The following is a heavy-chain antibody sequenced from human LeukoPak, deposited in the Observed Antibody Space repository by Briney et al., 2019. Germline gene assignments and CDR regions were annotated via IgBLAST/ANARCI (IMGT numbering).Heavy chain of an antibody. CDR3: ARGSTLIRGFDY. CDR2: IFYSGSA. J-gene: IGHJ4*02. CDR1: GGSISSGDYY. D-gene: IGHD3-10*01. Sequence: SETLSLTCTVSGGSISSGDYYWNWIRQHPEKSLEWIGYIFYSGSAYYNPSLKSRVTISVDTSKNQFSLKLSSVTAAGTAVYYCARGSTLIRGFDYWGQGTLVTVSS. V-gene: IGHV4-31*03.